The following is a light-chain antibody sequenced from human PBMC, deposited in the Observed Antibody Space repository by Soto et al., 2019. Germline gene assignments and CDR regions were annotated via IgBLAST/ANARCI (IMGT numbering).Light chain of an antibody. CDR1: QRVSSD. V-gene: IGKV3-15*01. J-gene: IGKJ1*01. Sequence: EIVMTQPPATLSVCPGERATLSCGASQRVSSDLAWYHQKPGQAPRLLIYGASTRATGIPARFSGSGSGTEFTLTINSLQSEDFAVYYCQQYNNWPRTFGQGTKVDIK. CDR3: QQYNNWPRT. CDR2: GAS.